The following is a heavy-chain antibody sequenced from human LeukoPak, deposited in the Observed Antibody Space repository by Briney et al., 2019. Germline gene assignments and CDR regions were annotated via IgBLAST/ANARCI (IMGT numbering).Heavy chain of an antibody. CDR1: GFTFSSYA. CDR3: AKRGGSGYYSYGDY. J-gene: IGHJ4*02. CDR2: ISGGGGST. V-gene: IGHV3-23*01. Sequence: GGSLRLSCAASGFTFSSYAMSWVRQAPGKGLEWVSAISGGGGSTYYADSVKGRFTISRDNSKNTLYLQMNSLRAEDTAVYYCAKRGGSGYYSYGDYWGQGTLVTVSS. D-gene: IGHD3-22*01.